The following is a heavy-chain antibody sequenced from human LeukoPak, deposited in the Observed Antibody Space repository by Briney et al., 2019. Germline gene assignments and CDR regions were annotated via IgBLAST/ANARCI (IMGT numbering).Heavy chain of an antibody. CDR1: GYTFTRYY. Sequence: GASVKVSCKASGYTFTRYYMHWVRQAPGQGLEWMGIINPSGSTSYAQKFQGRVTMTRDMSTSTVYMELSSLRSEDTAVYYCARVGPSFDAFDIWGQGTMVTVSS. V-gene: IGHV1-46*01. J-gene: IGHJ3*02. CDR3: ARVGPSFDAFDI. CDR2: INPSGST.